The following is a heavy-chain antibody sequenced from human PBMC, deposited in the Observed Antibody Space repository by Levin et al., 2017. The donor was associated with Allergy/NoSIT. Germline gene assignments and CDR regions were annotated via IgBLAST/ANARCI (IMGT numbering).Heavy chain of an antibody. J-gene: IGHJ4*02. D-gene: IGHD5-18*01. V-gene: IGHV3-15*01. CDR1: GFTLSNAW. CDR3: IRYTYGYSDY. CDR2: IKSKTDGGTT. Sequence: GESLKISCAASGFTLSNAWMTWVRQAPGKGLEWVGRIKSKTDGGTTDYAAPVKGRFTISRDDSKNTLYLQMNSLKSEDTALYYCIRYTYGYSDYWGQGTLVTVSS.